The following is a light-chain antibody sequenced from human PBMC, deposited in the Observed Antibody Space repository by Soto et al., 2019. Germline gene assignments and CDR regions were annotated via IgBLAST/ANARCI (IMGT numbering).Light chain of an antibody. Sequence: DIVMTQPPLSLPVTPGEPASISCRSSQSLLHSNGYNYMDWYLQKPGQSPQLLNYLGSNRASGVPDRCSGSGSGAYFTLKISRVEAEGVVVYYCLQALRTPPAFGLGTKLEIK. J-gene: IGKJ2*01. CDR1: QSLLHSNGYNY. CDR3: LQALRTPPA. CDR2: LGS. V-gene: IGKV2-28*01.